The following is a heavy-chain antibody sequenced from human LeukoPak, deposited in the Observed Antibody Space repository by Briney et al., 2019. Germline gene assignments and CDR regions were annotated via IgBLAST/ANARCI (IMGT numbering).Heavy chain of an antibody. CDR1: GFTFSDCY. CDR2: TSHSGTTI. V-gene: IGHV3-11*01. CDR3: ARGRGQWLLPDY. Sequence: GGSLRLSCAASGFTFSDCYMSWFRQAPGKGLEWISYTSHSGTTIYYADSVKGRFTISRDNVKNSLFLQVNSLRDEDTAIYYCARGRGQWLLPDYWGQGTLVTVSS. D-gene: IGHD6-19*01. J-gene: IGHJ4*02.